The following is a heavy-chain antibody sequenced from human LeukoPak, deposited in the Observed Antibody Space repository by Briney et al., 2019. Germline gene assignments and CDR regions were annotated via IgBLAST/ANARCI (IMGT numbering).Heavy chain of an antibody. D-gene: IGHD2-15*01. CDR1: GFAFSDFW. J-gene: IGHJ4*02. CDR2: IRHDGNAK. V-gene: IGHV3-7*01. CDR3: ATSHDSAGND. Sequence: GGSLRLSCAASGFAFSDFWMSWIRQAPGKGLEWVANIRHDGNAKNYVPSVRGRFTISRDNAKNSLYLQMNSLTVEDTAVYYCATSHDSAGNDWGQGTLVTVSS.